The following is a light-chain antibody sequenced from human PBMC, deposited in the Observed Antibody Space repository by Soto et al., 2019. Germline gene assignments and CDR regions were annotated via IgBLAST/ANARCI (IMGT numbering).Light chain of an antibody. Sequence: ALQMTQSPSSLSASVGDRVTITCRASQAIRNDLGWYQQKPGKAPKLLIFAVSFLQSGVPSRFSGSGSGTDFTLTISSLQPEDFATYYCLQDYNYPWTFGQGTRLEIK. V-gene: IGKV1-6*01. CDR1: QAIRND. CDR2: AVS. CDR3: LQDYNYPWT. J-gene: IGKJ1*01.